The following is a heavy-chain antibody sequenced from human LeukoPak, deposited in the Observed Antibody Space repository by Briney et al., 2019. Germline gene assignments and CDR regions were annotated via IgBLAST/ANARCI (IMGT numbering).Heavy chain of an antibody. Sequence: PSETLSLTCAVYGGSFSGYYWSWIRQPPGKGLEWIGEINYSRSTNYNPSLKSRVTISLDTSKNQFSLKLSSVTAADTAVYYCARGLTYYYGSGSNNWFDPWGQGTLVTVSS. V-gene: IGHV4-34*01. D-gene: IGHD3-10*01. J-gene: IGHJ5*02. CDR1: GGSFSGYY. CDR2: INYSRST. CDR3: ARGLTYYYGSGSNNWFDP.